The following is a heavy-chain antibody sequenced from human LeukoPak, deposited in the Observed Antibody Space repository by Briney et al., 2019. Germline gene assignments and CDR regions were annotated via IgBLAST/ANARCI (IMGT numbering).Heavy chain of an antibody. CDR2: ITGSGGTI. Sequence: GGPLRLTCTGSGFALGNYGMTWPRHPQGKGREWVSAITGSGGTICYTDSVTGRFTISRDNSGNTLFLQMNSLRAEDTAVYYCARDPNGDFLGAFDFWGPGTLVTVSS. CDR3: ARDPNGDFLGAFDF. D-gene: IGHD4-17*01. J-gene: IGHJ3*01. V-gene: IGHV3-23*01. CDR1: GFALGNYG.